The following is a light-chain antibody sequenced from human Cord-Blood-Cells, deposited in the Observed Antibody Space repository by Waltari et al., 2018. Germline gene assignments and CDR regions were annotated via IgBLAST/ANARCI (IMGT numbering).Light chain of an antibody. Sequence: SALTPPASVSGSPGQSTTISRTGTGSDARGSNYASWYQQHPGQAPKLMLYDLSNLPSGLSNRCSGSKSGNAASRTISGLRAEDEADYYCSSYTSSSTLVFGGGTKLTGL. CDR1: GSDARGSNY. V-gene: IGLV2-14*03. CDR2: DLS. J-gene: IGLJ3*02. CDR3: SSYTSSSTLV.